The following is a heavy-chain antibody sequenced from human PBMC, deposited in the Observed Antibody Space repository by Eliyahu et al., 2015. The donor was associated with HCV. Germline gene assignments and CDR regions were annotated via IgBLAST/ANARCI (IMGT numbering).Heavy chain of an antibody. J-gene: IGHJ4*02. CDR1: GYTFXSYY. D-gene: IGHD3-22*01. Sequence: QVQLVQSGAEVKKPGASVKFSCKASGYTFXSYYMHWLRQAPGQGLEWMGIINPSGGSTSYAQKFQGRVTMTRDTSTSTVYMELSSLRSEDTAVYYCARAESLYDSSGYCFDYWGQGTLVTVSS. CDR2: INPSGGST. CDR3: ARAESLYDSSGYCFDY. V-gene: IGHV1-46*03.